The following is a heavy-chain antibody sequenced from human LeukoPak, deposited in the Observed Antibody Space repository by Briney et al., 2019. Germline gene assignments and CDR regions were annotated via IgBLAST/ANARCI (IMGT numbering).Heavy chain of an antibody. CDR2: VYQTGDT. CDR3: ARHPFSAPFDY. Sequence: SETLSLTCTVSGGSMNNYYWSWFRRPPGKGLEWIAYVYQTGDTRYNPSLTSRLSISLDTSKNQFSLQLRSVTATDTAVYYCARHPFSAPFDYWGQGILVTVSS. D-gene: IGHD6-19*01. J-gene: IGHJ4*02. CDR1: GGSMNNYY. V-gene: IGHV4-59*08.